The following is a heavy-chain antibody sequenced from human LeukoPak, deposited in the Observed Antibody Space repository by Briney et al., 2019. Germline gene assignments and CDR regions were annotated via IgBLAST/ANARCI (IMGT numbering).Heavy chain of an antibody. J-gene: IGHJ6*02. CDR3: ARWAPAYSSSWYHYGMDV. CDR1: GFTFSSYG. CDR2: IRYDGSNK. Sequence: GGSLRLSCAASGFTFSSYGMHWVRQAPGKGLEWVAFIRYDGSNKYYADSVKGRFTISRDNSKNTLYLQMNGLRAEDTAVYYCARWAPAYSSSWYHYGMDVWGQGTTVTVSS. D-gene: IGHD6-13*01. V-gene: IGHV3-30*02.